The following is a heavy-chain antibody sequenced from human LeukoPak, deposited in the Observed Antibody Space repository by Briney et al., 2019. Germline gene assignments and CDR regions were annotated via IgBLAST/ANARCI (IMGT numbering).Heavy chain of an antibody. CDR3: TKGQKWELPFDY. CDR2: ISGSGSKT. CDR1: GFTFSSYA. Sequence: GGSLRLSGAASGFTFSSYAMSWARQAPGKGLEWVSAISGSGSKTYYADSVKGRFTISRDNSKNTLYLQMNSLRAEDTAVYYCTKGQKWELPFDYWGQGTLVTVSS. D-gene: IGHD1-26*01. J-gene: IGHJ4*02. V-gene: IGHV3-23*01.